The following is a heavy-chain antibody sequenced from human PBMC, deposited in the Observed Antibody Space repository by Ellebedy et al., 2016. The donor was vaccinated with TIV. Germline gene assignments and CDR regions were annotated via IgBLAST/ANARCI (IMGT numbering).Heavy chain of an antibody. CDR1: GFTFSDHH. CDR3: ARGNWYCDL. Sequence: PGGSLRLSCAASGFTFSDHHMDWVRQAPGKGLEWVGFIRGKTYGGTTEYAGSLKGRFSISRDDSKNSVYLHMNSLKTEDTAVYYCARGNWYCDLWGRGTLVTVSA. CDR2: IRGKTYGGTT. V-gene: IGHV3-72*01. J-gene: IGHJ2*01.